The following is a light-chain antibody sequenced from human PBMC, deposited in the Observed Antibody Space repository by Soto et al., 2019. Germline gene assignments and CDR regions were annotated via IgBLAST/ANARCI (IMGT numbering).Light chain of an antibody. V-gene: IGKV1-5*03. Sequence: DIQMTQSPSTLSASVGDRVTITCRASQSISNYLAWYQQKSGKAPKLLIYKASSLESGVPSRFSGSGSGTEFTLTINSLQPDDFATYYCQHYKSYPFTFGPGTQVDLK. CDR3: QHYKSYPFT. CDR2: KAS. CDR1: QSISNY. J-gene: IGKJ3*01.